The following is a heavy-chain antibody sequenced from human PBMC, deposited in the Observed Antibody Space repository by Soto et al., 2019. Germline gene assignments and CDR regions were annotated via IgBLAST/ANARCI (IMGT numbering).Heavy chain of an antibody. J-gene: IGHJ1*01. CDR1: GDSISTRSNY. V-gene: IGHV4-39*02. CDR3: AREGPPIRAHNPPEYFQH. CDR2: IYYTGGT. Sequence: QLQLQESGPGLVKPSETLSLTCTVSGDSISTRSNYWAWIRQPPGKGLEWIGSIYYTGGTYYNPSLKSRVTLFLDTSKNQFSLNLSSVTAADTAVYYCAREGPPIRAHNPPEYFQHWGQDTPVTVSS.